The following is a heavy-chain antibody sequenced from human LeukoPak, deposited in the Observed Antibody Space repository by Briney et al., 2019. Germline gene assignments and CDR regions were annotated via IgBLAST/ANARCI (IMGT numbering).Heavy chain of an antibody. CDR3: AKLRQGYDILTGYYTTPDY. V-gene: IGHV3-11*01. Sequence: GGSLRLSCAASGFTFSDYYMSWIRQAPGKGLEWVSYISSSGSTIYYADSVKGRFTISRDNSKNTLYLQMNSLRAEDTAVYYCAKLRQGYDILTGYYTTPDYWGQGTLVTVSS. J-gene: IGHJ4*02. CDR2: ISSSGSTI. D-gene: IGHD3-9*01. CDR1: GFTFSDYY.